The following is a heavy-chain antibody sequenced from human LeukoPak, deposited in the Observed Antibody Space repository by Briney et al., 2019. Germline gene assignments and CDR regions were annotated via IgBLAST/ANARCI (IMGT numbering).Heavy chain of an antibody. CDR2: IYHSGST. Sequence: SETLSLTCAVSGGSISSGGYSWSWIRQPPGKGLEWIGYIYHSGSTYYNPSLKSRVTISVDTSKNQFSLKLSSVTAADTAVYYCARASGVAGPRYYYYYGMDVWGQGTTVTVSS. V-gene: IGHV4-30-2*01. J-gene: IGHJ6*02. D-gene: IGHD6-19*01. CDR1: GGSISSGGYS. CDR3: ARASGVAGPRYYYYYGMDV.